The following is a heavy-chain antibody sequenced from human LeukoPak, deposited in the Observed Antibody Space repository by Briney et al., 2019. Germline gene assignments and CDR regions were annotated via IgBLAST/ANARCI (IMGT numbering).Heavy chain of an antibody. CDR1: GGSFSSYA. D-gene: IGHD2-2*01. Sequence: SVKVSCEASGGSFSSYAVSWVRQAPGQGLEWMGGIIPIFGTANYAQKFQGRVTITADESTSTAYMELSSLRSEDTAVYYCARDRGDIVVVRGAFDIWGQGTMVTVSS. CDR3: ARDRGDIVVVRGAFDI. J-gene: IGHJ3*02. V-gene: IGHV1-69*13. CDR2: IIPIFGTA.